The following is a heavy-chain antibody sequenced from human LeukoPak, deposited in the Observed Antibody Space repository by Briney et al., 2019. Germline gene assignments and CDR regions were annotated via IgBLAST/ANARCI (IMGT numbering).Heavy chain of an antibody. D-gene: IGHD2-2*01. CDR3: AKGRRGYCSSTSCSGSYFDY. V-gene: IGHV3-30*07. Sequence: PGGSLRLSCAASGFTFGSYAMHWVRQAPGKGLEWVAVISYDGSNKYYADSVKGRFTISRDNSKNTLYLQMNSLRAEDTAVYYCAKGRRGYCSSTSCSGSYFDYWGQGTLVTVSS. CDR2: ISYDGSNK. J-gene: IGHJ4*02. CDR1: GFTFGSYA.